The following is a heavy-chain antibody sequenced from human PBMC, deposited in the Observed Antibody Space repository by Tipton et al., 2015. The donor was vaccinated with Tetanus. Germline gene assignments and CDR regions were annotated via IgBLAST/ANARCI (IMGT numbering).Heavy chain of an antibody. CDR1: GYTFTNAW. CDR2: IYPGDSST. CDR3: ARQKGC. D-gene: IGHD6-19*01. V-gene: IGHV5-51*01. Sequence: QSGPEVKKPGESLKISCQASGYTFTNAWIGWVRQMPGKGLEWMGVIYPGDSSTIYSPSFQGLVTISVDKSINTTYLRWTSLKASDSAMYYCARQKGCWGQGTLVTVSS. J-gene: IGHJ4*02.